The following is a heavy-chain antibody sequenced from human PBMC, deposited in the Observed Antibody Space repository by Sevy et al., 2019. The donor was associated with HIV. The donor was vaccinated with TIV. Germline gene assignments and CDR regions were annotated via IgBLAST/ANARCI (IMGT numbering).Heavy chain of an antibody. CDR3: VRSNWVTATNGFSKSYYFDY. CDR1: GDSFSSYF. J-gene: IGHJ4*02. CDR2: INTSGST. V-gene: IGHV4-4*07. D-gene: IGHD7-27*01. Sequence: ETLSLTCTVSGDSFSSYFWAWIRQPAGKGLEWIGRINTSGSTNYNPSLKSRVTMSVDTSKSQFSLKVTSLTAADTAIYFCVRSNWVTATNGFSKSYYFDYWGQGSLVTVSS.